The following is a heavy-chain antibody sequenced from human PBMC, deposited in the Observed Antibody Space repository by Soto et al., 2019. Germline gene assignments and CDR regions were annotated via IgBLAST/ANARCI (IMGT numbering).Heavy chain of an antibody. V-gene: IGHV3-23*01. CDR3: ARGLTDYYPGRLIFDV. D-gene: IGHD3-22*01. CDR2: ITDTCGEP. J-gene: IGHJ4*02. CDR1: GLTVGSRA. Sequence: PRESLPPAWVSSGLTVGSRAISWDRQAPGEGLQWVSTITDTCGEPEYADSVRGRFVLSRNNSKKTRYLQITSLTTEHSAIYYFARGLTDYYPGRLIFDVWGRGTMVTVSS.